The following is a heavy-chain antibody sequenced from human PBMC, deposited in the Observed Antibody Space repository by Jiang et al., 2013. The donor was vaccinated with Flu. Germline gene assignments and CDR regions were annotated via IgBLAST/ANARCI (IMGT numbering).Heavy chain of an antibody. Sequence: VQLVESGGGVVQPGRSLRLSCAASGFTFSSYAMHWVRQAPGKGLEWVAVISYDGSNKYYADSVKGRFTISRDNSKNTLYLQMNSLRAEDTAVYYCARPLDGSGSFADYWGQGTLVTVSS. D-gene: IGHD3-10*01. CDR1: GFTFSSYA. CDR3: ARPLDGSGSFADY. CDR2: ISYDGSNK. V-gene: IGHV3-30*04. J-gene: IGHJ4*02.